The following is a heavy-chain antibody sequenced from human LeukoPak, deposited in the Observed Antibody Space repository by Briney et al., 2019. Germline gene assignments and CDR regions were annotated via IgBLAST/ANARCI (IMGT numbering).Heavy chain of an antibody. V-gene: IGHV3-30*04. D-gene: IGHD3-10*01. CDR2: ISYDGSNE. CDR1: GFTFSSYV. J-gene: IGHJ4*02. CDR3: AKRNTMVRGGPCFDY. Sequence: PGGSLRLSCAASGFTFSSYVMHWVRQAPGKGLEWVAIISYDGSNEYYADSVKGRFTISRDNSKDTLYLQMNDLRPDDTAIYYCAKRNTMVRGGPCFDYWGQGLLVTVSS.